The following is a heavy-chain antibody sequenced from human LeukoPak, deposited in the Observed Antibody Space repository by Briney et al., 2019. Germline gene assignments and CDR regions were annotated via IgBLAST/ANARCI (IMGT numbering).Heavy chain of an antibody. V-gene: IGHV3-23*01. Sequence: GGTLRLSCAASGFTFSSYGMSWVRQAPGKGLEWVSAISGSGGSTYYADSVKGRFTISRDNSRNTLYLQMNSLRAEDTAVYYCATYRQVLLPFESWGQGTLVTVSS. D-gene: IGHD2-8*02. J-gene: IGHJ4*02. CDR3: ATYRQVLLPFES. CDR1: GFTFSSYG. CDR2: ISGSGGST.